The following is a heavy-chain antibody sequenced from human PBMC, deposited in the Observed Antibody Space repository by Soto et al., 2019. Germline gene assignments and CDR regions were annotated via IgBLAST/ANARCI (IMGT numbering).Heavy chain of an antibody. V-gene: IGHV1-2*04. J-gene: IGHJ4*02. CDR2: IKPNSGGT. CDR3: ARDLRGTDFWSGYYTGIGLDY. D-gene: IGHD3-3*01. CDR1: GYTFTGYY. Sequence: ASVKVSCKASGYTFTGYYMHWVRQAPGQGLEWMGWIKPNSGGTNYAQKFQGWVTMTRDTSISTAYMELSRLRSDDTAVYYCARDLRGTDFWSGYYTGIGLDYWGQGTLVTVSS.